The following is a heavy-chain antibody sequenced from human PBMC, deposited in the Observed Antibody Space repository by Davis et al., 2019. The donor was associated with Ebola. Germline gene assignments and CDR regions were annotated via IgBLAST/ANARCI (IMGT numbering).Heavy chain of an antibody. CDR2: IYYSGST. CDR1: GGYISSYY. CDR3: ATRSGYYTMRGFYYYYGMDV. D-gene: IGHD3-3*01. J-gene: IGHJ6*02. V-gene: IGHV4-59*08. Sequence: SETLSLTCTVSGGYISSYYWSWIRQPPGKGLEWIGYIYYSGSTYYNPSLKSRVTISVDTSKNQFSLKLSSVTAADTAVYYCATRSGYYTMRGFYYYYGMDVWGQGTTVTVSS.